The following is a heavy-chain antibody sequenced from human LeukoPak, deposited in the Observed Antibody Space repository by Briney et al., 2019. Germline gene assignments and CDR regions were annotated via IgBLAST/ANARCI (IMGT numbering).Heavy chain of an antibody. V-gene: IGHV1-2*02. D-gene: IGHD3-22*01. Sequence: ASVKVSCKASGYTFTSYGISWVRQAPGQGLEWMGWINPNSGGTNYAQKFQGRVTMTRDTSISTAYMELSRLRSEDTAVYYCAREYYDSSGFASSWGQGTLVTVSS. J-gene: IGHJ5*02. CDR2: INPNSGGT. CDR3: AREYYDSSGFASS. CDR1: GYTFTSYG.